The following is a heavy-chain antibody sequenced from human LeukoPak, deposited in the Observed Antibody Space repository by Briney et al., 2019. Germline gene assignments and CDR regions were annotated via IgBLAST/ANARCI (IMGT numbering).Heavy chain of an antibody. J-gene: IGHJ5*02. CDR3: ARRSLQRWLQYTYNWFDP. CDR1: GYSISSGYY. CDR2: IYHSGSS. D-gene: IGHD5-24*01. V-gene: IGHV4-38-2*02. Sequence: PSETLSLTCTVSGYSISSGYYWGWIRQPPGKGLEWIGSIYHSGSSYYNPSLKSRVTISVDTSKNQFSLKLSSVTAADTAVYYCARRSLQRWLQYTYNWFDPWGQGTLVTVSS.